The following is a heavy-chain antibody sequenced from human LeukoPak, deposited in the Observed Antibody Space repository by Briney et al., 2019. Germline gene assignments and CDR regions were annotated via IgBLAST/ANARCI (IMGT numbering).Heavy chain of an antibody. D-gene: IGHD6-19*01. CDR2: IKPDGTDS. V-gene: IGHV3-7*04. CDR1: GFIFSAYW. Sequence: PGGSLRHSCAASGFIFSAYWMSWVRQTPGEGLEWLANIKPDGTDSYYVDSVRGRFTISRGNAENSLYLQMNSLRAEDTAVYYCARALYTTGWYPDYFDFWGQGTLVTVSS. J-gene: IGHJ4*02. CDR3: ARALYTTGWYPDYFDF.